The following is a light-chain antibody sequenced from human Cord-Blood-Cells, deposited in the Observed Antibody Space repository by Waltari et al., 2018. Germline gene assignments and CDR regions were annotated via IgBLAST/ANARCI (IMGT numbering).Light chain of an antibody. V-gene: IGKV4-1*01. CDR2: WAS. Sequence: DIVMTQSPDSLAVFLGERATINCKSSQSDLYSSNNKYYLAWYQQKPGQPPKLLIYWASTRESGVPDRFSGSGSGTDFTLTISSLQAEDVAVYYCQQYYSTPYTFGQGTKLEIK. CDR1: QSDLYSSNNKYY. J-gene: IGKJ2*01. CDR3: QQYYSTPYT.